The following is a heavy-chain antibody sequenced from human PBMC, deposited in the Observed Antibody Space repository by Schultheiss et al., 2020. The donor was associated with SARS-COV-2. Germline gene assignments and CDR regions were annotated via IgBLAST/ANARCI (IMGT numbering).Heavy chain of an antibody. D-gene: IGHD5-18*01. CDR1: GGSFSGYY. V-gene: IGHV4-34*01. CDR3: ARLRGYSYGYGIDY. CDR2: INHSGST. J-gene: IGHJ4*02. Sequence: SETLSLTCAVYGGSFSGYYWSWIRQPPGKGLEWIGEINHSGSTNYNPSLKSRVTISVDTSKNQFSLKLSSVTAADTAVYYCARLRGYSYGYGIDYWGQGTLVTVSS.